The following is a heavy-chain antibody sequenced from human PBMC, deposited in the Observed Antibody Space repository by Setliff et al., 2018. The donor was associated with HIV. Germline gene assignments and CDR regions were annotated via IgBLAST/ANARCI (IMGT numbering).Heavy chain of an antibody. J-gene: IGHJ6*02. V-gene: IGHV4-38-2*02. Sequence: SETLSLTCTVSGYSISSVSYWGWIRQPPGKGLEWIGSIYHSGTTYYNPSLKSRVTISVDTSKNQFSLKLSSVTAADTAVYYCAKDRTPVFPTRVEVWGQGTTVTVSS. CDR1: GYSISSVSY. CDR3: AKDRTPVFPTRVEV. CDR2: IYHSGTT. D-gene: IGHD5-12*01.